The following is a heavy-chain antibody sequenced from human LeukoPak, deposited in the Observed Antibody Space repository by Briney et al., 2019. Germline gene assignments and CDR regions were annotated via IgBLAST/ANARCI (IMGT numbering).Heavy chain of an antibody. J-gene: IGHJ4*02. D-gene: IGHD3-16*01. CDR2: ITGSGTI. V-gene: IGHV3-69-1*02. CDR3: AREGVPGDGDHFDY. CDR1: GFTVSSNY. Sequence: PGGSLRLSCAASGFTVSSNYMSWVRQAPGKGLVWVSYITGSGTIYYADSVKGRFTISRDSAKNSLYLQMNSLRPEDTGVYYCAREGVPGDGDHFDYWGQGTLVTVSS.